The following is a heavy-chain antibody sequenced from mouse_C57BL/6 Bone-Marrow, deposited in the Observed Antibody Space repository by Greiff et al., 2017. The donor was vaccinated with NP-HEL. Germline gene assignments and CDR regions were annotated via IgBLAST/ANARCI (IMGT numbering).Heavy chain of an antibody. V-gene: IGHV1-55*01. CDR3: AREGSWVPWLAY. J-gene: IGHJ3*01. D-gene: IGHD4-1*01. CDR2: IYPGSGST. Sequence: QVQLQQPGAELVKPGASVKMSCKASGYTFTSYWITWVKQRPGQGLEWIGDIYPGSGSTNYNEKFKSKATLTVDTSSSTAYMQLSSLTSEDSAVYYCAREGSWVPWLAYWGQGTLVTVSA. CDR1: GYTFTSYW.